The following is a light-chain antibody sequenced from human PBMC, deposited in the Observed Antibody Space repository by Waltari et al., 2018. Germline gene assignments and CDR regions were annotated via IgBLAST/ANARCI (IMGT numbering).Light chain of an antibody. CDR3: QQYYSFPLT. CDR2: AAS. CDR1: QAIRNY. V-gene: IGKV1-16*02. Sequence: DIQMTQSPSSVSASVGDRVTLTCRASQAIRNYLAWFQQKPGRATKPLIYAASSLQSGVPSKFSGSGSGTDFTLTISSLQPEDFASYYCQQYYSFPLTFGGGTKVEIK. J-gene: IGKJ4*01.